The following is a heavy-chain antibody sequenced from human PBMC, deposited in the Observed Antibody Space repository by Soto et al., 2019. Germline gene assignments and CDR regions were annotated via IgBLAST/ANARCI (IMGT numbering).Heavy chain of an antibody. J-gene: IGHJ4*02. Sequence: GGSLRLSCAASGFTFSSYSMNWVRQAPGKGLEWVSYISSSSSTIYYADSVKGRFTISRDNAKNSLYLQMNSLRDEDTAVYYCARGSPFRLATLSGFDYWGQGTLVTVSS. V-gene: IGHV3-48*02. D-gene: IGHD2-15*01. CDR2: ISSSSSTI. CDR1: GFTFSSYS. CDR3: ARGSPFRLATLSGFDY.